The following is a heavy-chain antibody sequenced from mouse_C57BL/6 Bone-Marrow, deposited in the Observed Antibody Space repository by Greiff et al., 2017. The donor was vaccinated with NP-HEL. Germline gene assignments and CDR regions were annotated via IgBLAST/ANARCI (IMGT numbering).Heavy chain of an antibody. CDR2: ISSGGDYI. CDR3: TRGGTGTGYFDY. CDR1: GFTFSSYA. Sequence: EVQRVESGEGLVKPGGSLKLSCAASGFTFSSYAMSWVRQTPEKRLEWVAYISSGGDYIYYADTVKGRFTISRDNARNTLYLQMSSLKSEDTAMYYCTRGGTGTGYFDYWGQGTTLTVSS. J-gene: IGHJ2*01. D-gene: IGHD4-1*01. V-gene: IGHV5-9-1*02.